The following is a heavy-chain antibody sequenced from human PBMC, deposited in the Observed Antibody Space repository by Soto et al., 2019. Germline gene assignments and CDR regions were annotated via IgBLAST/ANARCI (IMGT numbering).Heavy chain of an antibody. V-gene: IGHV4-61*08. CDR3: ARNSASVGFDS. CDR2: ISYSGST. J-gene: IGHJ4*02. D-gene: IGHD2-15*01. Sequence: ETLSLTCTVSGGSVSSGVYYWSWIRQPPGKGLEWIAYISYSGSTNYNPSLKSRVTISVDTSKNQFSLKLSSVTAADSAFYYCARNSASVGFDSWGQGTLVTVSS. CDR1: GGSVSSGVYY.